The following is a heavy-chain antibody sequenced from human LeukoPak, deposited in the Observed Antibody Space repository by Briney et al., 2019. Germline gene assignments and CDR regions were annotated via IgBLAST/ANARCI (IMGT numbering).Heavy chain of an antibody. D-gene: IGHD5-24*01. CDR1: GGTFISYA. CDR2: IIPIFGTA. V-gene: IGHV1-69*01. CDR3: ARENGYTHQFDY. J-gene: IGHJ4*02. Sequence: SVKVSCKASGGTFISYAISWVRQAPGQGLEWMGGIIPIFGTANYAQKFQGRVTITADESTSTAYMELSSLRSEDTAVCYCARENGYTHQFDYWGQGTLVTVSS.